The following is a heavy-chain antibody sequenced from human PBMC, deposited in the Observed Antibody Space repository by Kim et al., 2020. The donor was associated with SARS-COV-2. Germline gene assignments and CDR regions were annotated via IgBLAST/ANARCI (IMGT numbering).Heavy chain of an antibody. Sequence: KKYAQKFKERVIITRDMSTSTAYMELSSLRSEDTALYYCAAGTGYYSPDYWGQGTLVTVSS. CDR2: K. CDR3: AAGTGYYSPDY. D-gene: IGHD3-22*01. J-gene: IGHJ4*02. V-gene: IGHV1-58*01.